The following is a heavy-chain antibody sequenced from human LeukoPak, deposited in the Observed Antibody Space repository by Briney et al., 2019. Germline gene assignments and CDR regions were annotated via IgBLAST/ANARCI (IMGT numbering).Heavy chain of an antibody. CDR1: GYTFTSYG. D-gene: IGHD3-9*01. CDR3: ARDRRYFDWLLSIRDAFDI. Sequence: ASVKVSCKASGYTFTSYGISWVRQAPGQGLEWMGWISVYNGNTNYAQKLQGRVTMTTDTSTSTAYMELRSLRSDDTAVYYCARDRRYFDWLLSIRDAFDIWGQGTMVTVSS. V-gene: IGHV1-18*01. CDR2: ISVYNGNT. J-gene: IGHJ3*02.